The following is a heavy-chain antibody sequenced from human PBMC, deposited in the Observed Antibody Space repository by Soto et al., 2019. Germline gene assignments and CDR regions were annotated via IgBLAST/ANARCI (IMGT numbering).Heavy chain of an antibody. V-gene: IGHV3-33*01. CDR1: GFTFSSYG. Sequence: SGGSLRLSCAASGFTFSSYGMHWVRQAPGKGLEWVAVIWYDGSNKYYADSVKGRFTISRDNSKNTLYLQMNSLRAEDTAVYYWARDYHYDILTGYFDPYYYYGMDVWGQGTTVTVSS. D-gene: IGHD3-9*01. CDR2: IWYDGSNK. J-gene: IGHJ6*02. CDR3: ARDYHYDILTGYFDPYYYYGMDV.